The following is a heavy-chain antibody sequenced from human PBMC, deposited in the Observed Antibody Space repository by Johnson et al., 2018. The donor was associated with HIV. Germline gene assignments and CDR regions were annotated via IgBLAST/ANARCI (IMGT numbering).Heavy chain of an antibody. V-gene: IGHV3-30*04. D-gene: IGHD5-24*01. J-gene: IGHJ3*02. CDR2: ISYDGSNK. CDR3: ALRDGYNYELDPVRHFDI. Sequence: VQLVESGGGVVQPGRSLRLSCAASGFSFSNYAMHWVRQAPGKGLEWVAVISYDGSNKYYADSVKGRFTISRDNSKNTLYLQMNSLRAEDTAVYYCALRDGYNYELDPVRHFDIWGQGTMVTVSS. CDR1: GFSFSNYA.